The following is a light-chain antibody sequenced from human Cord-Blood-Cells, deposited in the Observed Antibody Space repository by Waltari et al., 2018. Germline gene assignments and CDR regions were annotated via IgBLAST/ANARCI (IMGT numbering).Light chain of an antibody. V-gene: IGKV4-1*01. CDR3: QQYYSTPRT. Sequence: DIVMTQSPDSLAVCMGERATINCKSSQSVLYSSNNKNYLAWYQQKPGQPPKLLIYWASPRESGVPDRFSGSGSGTDFTLTISSLQAEDVAVYYCQQYYSTPRTFGQGTKVEIK. CDR1: QSVLYSSNNKNY. J-gene: IGKJ1*01. CDR2: WAS.